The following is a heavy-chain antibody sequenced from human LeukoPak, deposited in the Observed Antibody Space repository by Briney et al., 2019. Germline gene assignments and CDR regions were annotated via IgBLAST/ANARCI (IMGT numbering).Heavy chain of an antibody. CDR2: IKQDGSQK. J-gene: IGHJ4*02. D-gene: IGHD3-9*01. CDR1: GFSFSSYW. CDR3: VRALGTGSY. V-gene: IGHV3-7*03. Sequence: GGSLRLSCAASGFSFSSYWMSWVRQAPGKGLEWVANIKQDGSQKYYMDSVKSRFTISRDNAQNSLYLQMNSLRVEDTAVYYCVRALGTGSYWGQGTLVTVSP.